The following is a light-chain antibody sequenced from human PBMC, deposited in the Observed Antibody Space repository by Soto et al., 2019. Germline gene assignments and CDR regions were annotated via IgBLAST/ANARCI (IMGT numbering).Light chain of an antibody. Sequence: EIVMTQSPATLSLSPGERATLSCRASQSVSSNFSWYQQKPAHPPRRLIYCASTRATGIPARFSGSGSGTEFARTISSLQSEDFTVYYCKQYNNWPPWTFGQGTKVEIK. V-gene: IGKV3-15*01. CDR2: CAS. CDR3: KQYNNWPPWT. J-gene: IGKJ1*01. CDR1: QSVSSN.